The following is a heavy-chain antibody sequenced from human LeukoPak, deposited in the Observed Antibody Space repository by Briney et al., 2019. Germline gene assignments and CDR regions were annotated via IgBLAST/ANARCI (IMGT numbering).Heavy chain of an antibody. CDR3: ARHVGTATTPLDY. Sequence: SETLSLTCTVSGGSLSSYYWSWVRQPPGQGLEWIGYIYYSGSTNYNPSLKSRVTISVDTSKNQFSLKLSSVTAADTAVYYCARHVGTATTPLDYWGQGTLVTVSS. CDR1: GGSLSSYY. D-gene: IGHD4-17*01. V-gene: IGHV4-59*08. CDR2: IYYSGST. J-gene: IGHJ4*02.